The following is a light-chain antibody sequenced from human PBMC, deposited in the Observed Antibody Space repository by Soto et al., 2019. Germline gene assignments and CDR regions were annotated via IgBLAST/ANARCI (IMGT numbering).Light chain of an antibody. J-gene: IGKJ4*01. CDR3: QKYNSAPLT. Sequence: DVQMTQSPSSLSAFVLDRVTITCLASQGIAPYLAWFQQKPGKVPKLLIYATSTLQSGVPSRFSGSGSGTDFTLTINSLQPEDVGTYYCQKYNSAPLTFGGGTKVDIK. V-gene: IGKV1-27*01. CDR1: QGIAPY. CDR2: ATS.